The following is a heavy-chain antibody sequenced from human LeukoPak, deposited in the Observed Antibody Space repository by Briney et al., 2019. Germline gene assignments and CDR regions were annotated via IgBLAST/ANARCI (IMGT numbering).Heavy chain of an antibody. CDR1: GYIFTNYY. D-gene: IGHD2-15*01. J-gene: IGHJ4*02. CDR3: ARGTDCRGGSCYGDFDF. CDR2: INPTGAST. Sequence: HGASVKVSCKASGYIFTNYYMHWVRQAPGQGLGWMGVINPTGASTSYAPKFQGRVTVTRDTSTSTVYVELSGLRSEDTAVYYCARGTDCRGGSCYGDFDFWGQGTLVTVSS. V-gene: IGHV1-46*01.